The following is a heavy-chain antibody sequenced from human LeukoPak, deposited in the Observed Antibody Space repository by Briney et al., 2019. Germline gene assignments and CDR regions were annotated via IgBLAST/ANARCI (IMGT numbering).Heavy chain of an antibody. CDR3: ARATSGGPPYYYYYYMDV. V-gene: IGHV4-59*01. Sequence: PSETLSLTCAVYGGSFSGYYWSWIRQPPGKGLEWIGYIYHSGSTNYNPSLKSRVTISVDTSKNQFSLKLSSVTATDTAVYYCARATSGGPPYYYYYYMDVWGKGTTVTISS. D-gene: IGHD3-10*01. J-gene: IGHJ6*03. CDR1: GGSFSGYY. CDR2: IYHSGST.